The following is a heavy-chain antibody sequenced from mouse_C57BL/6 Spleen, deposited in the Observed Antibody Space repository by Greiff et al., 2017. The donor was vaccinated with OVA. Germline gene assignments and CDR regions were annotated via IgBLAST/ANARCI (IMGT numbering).Heavy chain of an antibody. CDR3: TRSYDYDGPFDY. Sequence: VQLQQSGTVLARPGASVKMSCKTSGYTFTSYWMHWVKQRPGQGLEWIGAIYPGNSDTSYNQKFKGKAKLTAVTSASTAYMELSSLTNEDSAVYYCTRSYDYDGPFDYWGQGTTLTVSS. V-gene: IGHV1-5*01. CDR2: IYPGNSDT. CDR1: GYTFTSYW. D-gene: IGHD2-4*01. J-gene: IGHJ2*01.